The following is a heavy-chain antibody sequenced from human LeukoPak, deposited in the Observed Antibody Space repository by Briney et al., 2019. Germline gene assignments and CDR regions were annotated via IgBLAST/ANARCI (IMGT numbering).Heavy chain of an antibody. J-gene: IGHJ4*02. CDR2: ISSDGSDK. D-gene: IGHD3-10*01. V-gene: IGHV3-30*18. Sequence: GGSLRLSCAGSGFIFSSYAMHWVRQAPGKGLEWVAVISSDGSDKYYADSVKGRFTISRDNSKNTLYLQMNSLRTEDTSVYYCAKDWGYASGTYYDYWGQGTLVTVSS. CDR3: AKDWGYASGTYYDY. CDR1: GFIFSSYA.